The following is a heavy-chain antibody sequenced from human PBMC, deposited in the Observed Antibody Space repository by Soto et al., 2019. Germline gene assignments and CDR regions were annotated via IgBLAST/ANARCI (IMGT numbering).Heavy chain of an antibody. V-gene: IGHV3-74*01. CDR3: AGAGVSHAFDI. Sequence: EVQLVESGGGLVQPGGSLRLSCAASGFTFSSYYMHWVRQGPGKGLVWVSRISSDGSSTSYADSVKGRFTISRDNAKNTLYLQMNSLRGEDRAVYYCAGAGVSHAFDIWGQGTMGTVSS. D-gene: IGHD2-21*01. CDR1: GFTFSSYY. J-gene: IGHJ3*02. CDR2: ISSDGSST.